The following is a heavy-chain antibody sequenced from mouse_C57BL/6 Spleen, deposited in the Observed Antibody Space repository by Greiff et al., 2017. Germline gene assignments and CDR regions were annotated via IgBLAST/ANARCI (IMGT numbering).Heavy chain of an antibody. D-gene: IGHD1-1*01. CDR2: IYWDDDK. Sequence: QVTLKVSGPGILQSSQTLSLTCSFSGFSLSTSGMGVSWIRQPSGKGLEWLAHIYWDDDKRYNPSLKSRLTISKDTSRNQVFLKITRVDTADTATYYCARRGDYYGSSYWYFDVWGTGTTVTVSS. V-gene: IGHV8-12*01. CDR1: GFSLSTSGMG. J-gene: IGHJ1*03. CDR3: ARRGDYYGSSYWYFDV.